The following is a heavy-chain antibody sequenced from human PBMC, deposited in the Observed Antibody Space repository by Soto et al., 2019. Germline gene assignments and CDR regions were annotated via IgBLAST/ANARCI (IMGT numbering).Heavy chain of an antibody. J-gene: IGHJ2*01. CDR3: ARGVDCISTSCYFLDWYFDL. Sequence: QVQLVQSGAEVKNPGSSVKVSCKASGGTFSSYAISWVRQAPGQGLEWMGGLIPIFGTANYAQKFLGRVTITADESTSTAYMELSSLRSEDTAVYYCARGVDCISTSCYFLDWYFDLWGRGTLVTVSS. CDR2: LIPIFGTA. D-gene: IGHD2-2*01. CDR1: GGTFSSYA. V-gene: IGHV1-69*12.